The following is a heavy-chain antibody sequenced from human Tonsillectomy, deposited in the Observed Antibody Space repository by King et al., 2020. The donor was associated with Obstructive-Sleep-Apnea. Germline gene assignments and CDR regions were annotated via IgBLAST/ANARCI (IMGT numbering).Heavy chain of an antibody. CDR1: GYSISSGCY. D-gene: IGHD1-26*01. J-gene: IGHJ4*02. CDR2: IYHSGST. Sequence: VQLQESGPGLVKPSETLSLTCSVSGYSISSGCYWGWIRQPPGKGLEWIGTIYHSGSTYYNPSLKSRVTKSVDTSKNQFSLKLSSVTAADTAVYYCARDAKIVGAAQFDYWGQGTLVTVSS. CDR3: ARDAKIVGAAQFDY. V-gene: IGHV4-38-2*02.